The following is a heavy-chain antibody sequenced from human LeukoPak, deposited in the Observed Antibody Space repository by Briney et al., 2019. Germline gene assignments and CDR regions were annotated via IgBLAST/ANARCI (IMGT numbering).Heavy chain of an antibody. D-gene: IGHD3-9*01. CDR3: ARTHSPDISYYGMDV. Sequence: SETLSLTCAVYGGSFSGYYWSWIRQPPGKGLKWIGEINHSGSTNYNPSLKSRVTISVDTSKNQFSLKLSSVTAADTAVYYCARTHSPDISYYGMDVWGQGTTVTVSS. CDR2: INHSGST. V-gene: IGHV4-34*01. CDR1: GGSFSGYY. J-gene: IGHJ6*02.